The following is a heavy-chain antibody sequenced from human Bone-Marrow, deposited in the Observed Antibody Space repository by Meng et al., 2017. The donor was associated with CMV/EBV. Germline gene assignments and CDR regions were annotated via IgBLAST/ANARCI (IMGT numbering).Heavy chain of an antibody. CDR1: GYIFRDFY. Sequence: ASVKVSCKASGYIFRDFYLHWVRQVPGQGLEWMGWIFPNSGVTKYAEKFQDRVALTRDTSISTAYMELRRLGSDDTAIYYCARSSPIGTAVDYWGQGTLVTVSS. D-gene: IGHD6-25*01. V-gene: IGHV1-2*02. J-gene: IGHJ4*02. CDR3: ARSSPIGTAVDY. CDR2: IFPNSGVT.